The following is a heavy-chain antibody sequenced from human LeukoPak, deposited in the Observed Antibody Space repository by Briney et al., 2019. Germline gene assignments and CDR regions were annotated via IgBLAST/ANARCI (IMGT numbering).Heavy chain of an antibody. Sequence: GGSLRLACAAPGFTLDDYAMHWVRQPPGKGLEWVSGISWNGETIGYAASVKGRFTISRDNAKNTLYLQMNSLRADDTALYYCAKGSGITLVRDLDYWGQGTLVTVSS. V-gene: IGHV3-9*01. CDR1: GFTLDDYA. CDR2: ISWNGETI. J-gene: IGHJ4*02. CDR3: AKGSGITLVRDLDY. D-gene: IGHD3-10*01.